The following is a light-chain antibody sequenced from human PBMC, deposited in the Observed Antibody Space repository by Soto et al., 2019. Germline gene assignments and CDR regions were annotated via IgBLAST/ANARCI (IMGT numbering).Light chain of an antibody. CDR1: SGHSSYA. CDR2: RNSDGSH. V-gene: IGLV4-69*01. CDR3: QTWGTGIQV. Sequence: QLVLTQSPSASASLGASVKLTCTLSSGHSSYAIAWHQQQPDKGPRYLMKRNSDGSHSKGDGIPDRFSGSSSGAERYLIISSLQSEDEADYYCQTWGTGIQVFGGGTKLTVL. J-gene: IGLJ2*01.